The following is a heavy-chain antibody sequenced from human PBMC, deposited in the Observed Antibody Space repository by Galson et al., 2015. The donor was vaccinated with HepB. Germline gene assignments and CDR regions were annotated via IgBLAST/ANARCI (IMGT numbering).Heavy chain of an antibody. CDR1: GYTFTSYD. Sequence: SVKVSCKASGYTFTSYDINWVRQATGQGLEWMGWMNPNSGNTGYAQKFQGRVTMTRNTSISTAYMELSSLRSEDTAVYYCARCSDFWTNWFDPWGQGTLVTVSS. J-gene: IGHJ5*02. CDR2: MNPNSGNT. D-gene: IGHD3-3*01. CDR3: ARCSDFWTNWFDP. V-gene: IGHV1-8*01.